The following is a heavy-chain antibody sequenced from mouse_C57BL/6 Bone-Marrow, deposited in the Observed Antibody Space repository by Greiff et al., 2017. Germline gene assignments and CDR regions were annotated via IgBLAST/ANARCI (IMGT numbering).Heavy chain of an antibody. Sequence: EVQLQESGAELVRPGASVKLSCTASGFNINDDYMHWVKRRPEQGLEWIGWIDPENGDTDYASKFQGKAPIPADTSSNTAYLQLSSLTSEDTAVYYCTTCISLRFPRGFAYWGQGTLVTVSA. CDR1: GFNINDDY. CDR3: TTCISLRFPRGFAY. D-gene: IGHD1-1*01. V-gene: IGHV14-4*01. J-gene: IGHJ3*01. CDR2: IDPENGDT.